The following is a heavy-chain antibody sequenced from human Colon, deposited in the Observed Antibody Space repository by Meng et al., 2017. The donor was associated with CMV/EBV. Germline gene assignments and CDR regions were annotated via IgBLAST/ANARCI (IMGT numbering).Heavy chain of an antibody. J-gene: IGHJ4*02. CDR3: AKHVPFLEWFILDD. V-gene: IGHV3-23*03. D-gene: IGHD3-3*01. CDR2: MYGVGSSA. CDR1: GFTFSTYN. Sequence: GESLKISCAASGFTFSTYNMNWVRQAPGKGLEWVSFMYGVGSSAYYADSVKGRFTISRDNSKNTVYLQMNSLTAEDTAVYYCAKHVPFLEWFILDDWGQGTLVTVSS.